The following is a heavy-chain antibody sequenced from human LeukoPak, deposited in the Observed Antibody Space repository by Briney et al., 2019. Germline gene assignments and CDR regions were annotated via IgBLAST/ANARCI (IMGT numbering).Heavy chain of an antibody. CDR1: GGSFSGYY. CDR3: ARDPYGENWFDP. V-gene: IGHV4-34*01. CDR2: INHSGST. Sequence: SETLSLTCAVYGGSFSGYYWSWTRQPPGKGLEWIGEINHSGSTNYNPSLKGRVTMSVDTSKNQFSLKQSSVTAADTAVYYCARDPYGENWFDPWGQGTLVTVSS. J-gene: IGHJ5*02. D-gene: IGHD3-10*01.